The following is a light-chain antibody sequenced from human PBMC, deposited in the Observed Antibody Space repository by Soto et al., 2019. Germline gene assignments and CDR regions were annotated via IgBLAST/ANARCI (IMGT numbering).Light chain of an antibody. CDR3: QQYYSTPWT. J-gene: IGKJ1*01. CDR2: WTS. V-gene: IGKV4-1*01. Sequence: DIVMTQSPDSLAVSLGERATINCKSSQSVLYSSNNKNYLAWFQRKPGQHPKLLIYWTSTRESGVPDRFSGSGSGTDFTLTISSLQAEDVAVYYCQQYYSTPWTFGQGTKVEIK. CDR1: QSVLYSSNNKNY.